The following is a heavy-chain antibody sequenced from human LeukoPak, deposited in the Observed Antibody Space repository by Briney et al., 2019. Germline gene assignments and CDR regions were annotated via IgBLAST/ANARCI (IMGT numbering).Heavy chain of an antibody. Sequence: QSGGSLRLSCAASGFTFSRYAMSWVRQAPGKGLEWVSAVSGSGDGSAGITYYADSVRGRFTISRDNSKNTLFLQMNSLRAEDTAVYYCARDSLDYGDPHFDYWGQGTLVTVSS. CDR2: VSGSGDGSAGIT. J-gene: IGHJ4*02. CDR3: ARDSLDYGDPHFDY. D-gene: IGHD4-17*01. CDR1: GFTFSRYA. V-gene: IGHV3-23*01.